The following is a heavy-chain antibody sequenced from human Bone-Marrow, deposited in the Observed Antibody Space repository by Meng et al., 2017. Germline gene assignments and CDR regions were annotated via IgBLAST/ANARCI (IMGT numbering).Heavy chain of an antibody. J-gene: IGHJ4*02. Sequence: PLHQWGAGLLKHSETLSLTCAVYCGSFSGYYWSWIRQPPGKGLEWIGEINHSGSTNYNPSLKSRVTISVDTSKNQFSLKLSSVTAADTAVYYCARDNTMIGSFDYWGQGTLVTVSS. CDR1: CGSFSGYY. V-gene: IGHV4-34*01. D-gene: IGHD3-22*01. CDR2: INHSGST. CDR3: ARDNTMIGSFDY.